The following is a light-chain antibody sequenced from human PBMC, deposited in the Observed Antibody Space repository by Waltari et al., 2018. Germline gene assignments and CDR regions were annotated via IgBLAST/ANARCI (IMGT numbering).Light chain of an antibody. CDR2: FNN. J-gene: IGLJ1*01. CDR3: QSYDNSLSVFV. Sequence: QSVLTPPPSVSGAPGQRITISCPGGSSNIGADYDIPWYQHLPGTAPKLLIGFNNNRPSGVPDRFSASKSDTSASLAITGLQAEDEADYYCQSYDNSLSVFVFGTGTKVTVL. CDR1: SSNIGADYD. V-gene: IGLV1-40*01.